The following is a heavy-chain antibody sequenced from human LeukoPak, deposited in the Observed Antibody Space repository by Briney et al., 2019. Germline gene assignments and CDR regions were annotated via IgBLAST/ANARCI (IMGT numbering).Heavy chain of an antibody. D-gene: IGHD2-2*01. V-gene: IGHV3-23*01. CDR3: AKEGCTSTSCYVPPYYYYMDV. Sequence: GGSLRLSCAASGFTFSSYAMSWVRKAPGKGLEWVSSIIGGGGTTYYADSVKGRFTIFRDNSKNTVFLQMNTLRAEDTARYYCAKEGCTSTSCYVPPYYYYMDVWGKGTTVTISS. J-gene: IGHJ6*03. CDR1: GFTFSSYA. CDR2: IIGGGGTT.